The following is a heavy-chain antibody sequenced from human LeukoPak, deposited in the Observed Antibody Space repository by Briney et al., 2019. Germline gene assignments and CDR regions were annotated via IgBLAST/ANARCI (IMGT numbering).Heavy chain of an antibody. CDR1: GFTFSSYG. D-gene: IGHD3-22*01. Sequence: PGRSLRLSCAASGFTFSSYGMHWVRQAPGKGLEWVAVISYDGSNKYYADSVKGRFTISRDNSKNTLYLQMNSLRAEDTAVYYCAKDRGWVVVAQYYFDYWGQGTLVTASS. CDR3: AKDRGWVVVAQYYFDY. V-gene: IGHV3-30*18. J-gene: IGHJ4*02. CDR2: ISYDGSNK.